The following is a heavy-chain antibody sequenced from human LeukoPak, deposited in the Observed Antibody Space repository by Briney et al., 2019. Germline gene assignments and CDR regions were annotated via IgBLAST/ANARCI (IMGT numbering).Heavy chain of an antibody. CDR1: GFTFDDYA. CDR3: ARGPFVVIAY. Sequence: PGGSLRLSCAASGFTFDDYAMHWVRQAPGKGLEWVSLISWDGGSTYYADSVKGRFTISRDNAKNSLYLQMNSLRAEDTAVYYCARGPFVVIAYWGQGTPVTVSS. V-gene: IGHV3-43D*04. CDR2: ISWDGGST. D-gene: IGHD2-21*01. J-gene: IGHJ4*02.